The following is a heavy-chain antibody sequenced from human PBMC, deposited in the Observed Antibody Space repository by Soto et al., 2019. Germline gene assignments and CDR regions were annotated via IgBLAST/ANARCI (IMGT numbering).Heavy chain of an antibody. CDR2: ISGSGDNT. D-gene: IGHD2-15*01. J-gene: IGHJ6*02. V-gene: IGHV3-23*01. Sequence: EVKLLESGGGLVQPGGSLRLSCAASGFTFRSYVMTWVRQSPGKGLEWVSSISGSGDNTHDADSVKGRFTISRDNSKNTLYLQMHSLRAEDTAVYYCAKDLVEEAYYYYYGMDVWGQGTTVTVSS. CDR1: GFTFRSYV. CDR3: AKDLVEEAYYYYYGMDV.